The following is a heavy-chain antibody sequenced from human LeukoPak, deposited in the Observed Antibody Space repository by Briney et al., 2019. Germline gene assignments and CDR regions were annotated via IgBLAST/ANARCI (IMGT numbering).Heavy chain of an antibody. Sequence: PGGSLRLSCAASGFTFSSYAMSWVRQAPGKGLEWVSAISGSGGSTYYADSVKGRFTISRDNSKNTLYLQMNSLRAEDTAVYYCAKNGQITMATIVDYWGQGTLVTVSS. V-gene: IGHV3-23*01. CDR2: ISGSGGST. CDR1: GFTFSSYA. D-gene: IGHD5-24*01. J-gene: IGHJ4*02. CDR3: AKNGQITMATIVDY.